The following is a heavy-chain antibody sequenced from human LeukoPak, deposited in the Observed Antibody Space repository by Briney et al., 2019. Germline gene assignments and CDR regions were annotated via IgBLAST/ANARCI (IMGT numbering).Heavy chain of an antibody. Sequence: TSETLSLTCSVSGASMTNYYWSWMRLPPGKGLEWIGYVSYNGYTKYNPSLESRVTISVDTSMSHFSLKMTSVTAADTAVYYCARSISYYDSSGYSYYFDFWGQGTLVTVSS. CDR1: GASMTNYY. J-gene: IGHJ4*02. D-gene: IGHD3-22*01. CDR2: VSYNGYT. V-gene: IGHV4-59*01. CDR3: ARSISYYDSSGYSYYFDF.